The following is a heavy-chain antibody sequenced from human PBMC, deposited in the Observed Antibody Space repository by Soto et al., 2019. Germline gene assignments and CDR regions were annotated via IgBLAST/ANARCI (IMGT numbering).Heavy chain of an antibody. D-gene: IGHD3-22*01. V-gene: IGHV4-39*02. CDR2: IYYSGST. CDR3: AREIRDSNAFDI. Sequence: SETLSLTCTVSGGSISSSSYYWGWIRQPPGKGLEWIGSIYYSGSTYYNPSLKSRVTISVDTSKNQFSLKLSSVTAADTAVYYCAREIRDSNAFDIWGQGTMVTVSS. CDR1: GGSISSSSYY. J-gene: IGHJ3*02.